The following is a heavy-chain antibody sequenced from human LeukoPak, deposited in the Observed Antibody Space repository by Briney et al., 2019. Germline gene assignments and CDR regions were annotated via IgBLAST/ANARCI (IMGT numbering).Heavy chain of an antibody. CDR1: GFSFSTYA. D-gene: IGHD6-6*01. Sequence: GGSLRLSCAVSGFSFSTYAMTWVRQPPGKGLEWVSSISSNSTYTYYADSVQGRFTVSRDNSKNMLFLQMNSLGVGDTAIYYCAKVSSRIRPDYWGQGTLVTVPS. CDR2: ISSNSTYT. V-gene: IGHV3-23*01. CDR3: AKVSSRIRPDY. J-gene: IGHJ4*02.